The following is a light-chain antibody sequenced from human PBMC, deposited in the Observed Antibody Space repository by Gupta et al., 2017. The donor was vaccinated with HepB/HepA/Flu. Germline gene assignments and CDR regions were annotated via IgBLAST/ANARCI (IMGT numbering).Light chain of an antibody. V-gene: IGLV1-44*01. CDR2: SNN. CDR1: NSKVGSNN. CDR3: AAGDDSRNGWV. Sequence: QSVLPQPPSASGTPGQRVTSPRSRSNSKVGSNNVHWYQQLPGTAPKLLIYSNNQRPSAVPDRFSGSKSGTSASLAISGLQAEDEADYYCAAGDDSRNGWVFGGGTKLTVL. J-gene: IGLJ3*02.